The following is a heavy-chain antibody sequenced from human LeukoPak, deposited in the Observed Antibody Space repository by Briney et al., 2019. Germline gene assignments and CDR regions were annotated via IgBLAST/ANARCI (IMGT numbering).Heavy chain of an antibody. J-gene: IGHJ6*02. CDR1: GFTVSSNY. CDR2: IYSGGST. CDR3: ARVDGPYYYYGTDV. Sequence: GGSLSLSCAASGFTVSSNYMSWVRQAPGKGLEWVSVIYSGGSTYYADSVKGRFTISRDNSKSTLYLQMNSLRAEDTAVYYCARVDGPYYYYGTDVWGQGTTVTVSS. V-gene: IGHV3-53*01. D-gene: IGHD3-9*01.